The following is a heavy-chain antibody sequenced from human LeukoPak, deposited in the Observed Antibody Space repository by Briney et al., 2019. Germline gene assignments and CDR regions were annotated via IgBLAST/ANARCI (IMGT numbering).Heavy chain of an antibody. V-gene: IGHV3-23*01. CDR1: GFTFSSYA. CDR2: ISGSGGSA. J-gene: IGHJ4*02. CDR3: AKDSNTYYYDSSGSIDY. Sequence: GGSLRLSCAASGFTFSSYAMNWVRQAPGKELEWVSGISGSGGSAYYADSVKGRFTISRDNPKNTLYLQMNSLRAEDTAGYYCAKDSNTYYYDSSGSIDYWGQGTLVTVSS. D-gene: IGHD3-22*01.